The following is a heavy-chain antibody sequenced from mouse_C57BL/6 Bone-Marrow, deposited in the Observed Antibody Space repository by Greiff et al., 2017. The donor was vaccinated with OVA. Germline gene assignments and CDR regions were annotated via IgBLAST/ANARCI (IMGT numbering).Heavy chain of an antibody. Sequence: QVQLQQPGAELVKPGASVKMSCKASGYTFTNYWITWVKQRPGQGLEWIGDINPGSGSTNYNEKFKSKATLTVDTASSTAYMQLSSLTSKDSAVYYCARDCPYYCDYWGQGTTLTVSS. V-gene: IGHV1-55*01. J-gene: IGHJ2*01. CDR3: ARDCPYYCDY. CDR2: INPGSGST. CDR1: GYTFTNYW.